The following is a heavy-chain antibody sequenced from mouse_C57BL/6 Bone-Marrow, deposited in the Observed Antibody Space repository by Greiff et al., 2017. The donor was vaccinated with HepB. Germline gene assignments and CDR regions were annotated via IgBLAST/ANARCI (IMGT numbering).Heavy chain of an antibody. D-gene: IGHD1-1*01. Sequence: EVQLQQSGPELVKPGASVKISCKASGYTFTDYYMNWVKQSHGKSLEWIGDINPNNGGTSYHQKFKGKATLTVDKSSSTAYMELRSLTYEDSAVYDCARSFTTTEVATNSMDYWGQGTSVTVSS. CDR2: INPNNGGT. CDR1: GYTFTDYY. V-gene: IGHV1-26*01. J-gene: IGHJ4*01. CDR3: ARSFTTTEVATNSMDY.